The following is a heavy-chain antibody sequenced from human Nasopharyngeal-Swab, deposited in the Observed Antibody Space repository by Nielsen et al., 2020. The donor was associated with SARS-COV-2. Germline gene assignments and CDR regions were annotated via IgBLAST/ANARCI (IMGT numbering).Heavy chain of an antibody. Sequence: APREGLAWMGWINAGNGNTKYSQKFQGRVTITRDTSASTAYMELSSLRSEDTAVYYCARDTGDCSGGSCYPGRFDPWGQGTLVTVSS. V-gene: IGHV1-3*01. J-gene: IGHJ5*02. D-gene: IGHD2-15*01. CDR3: ARDTGDCSGGSCYPGRFDP. CDR2: INAGNGNT.